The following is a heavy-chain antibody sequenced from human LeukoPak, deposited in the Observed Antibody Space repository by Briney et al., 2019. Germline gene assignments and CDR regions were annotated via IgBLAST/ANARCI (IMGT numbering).Heavy chain of an antibody. D-gene: IGHD3-10*01. Sequence: GGSLRLSCAASGFTFSSYAMSWVRQAPGKGLEWVSGISGSGSTTYYADSVKGRFTISRDNSKNTLYLQMNSLRAEDTAVYYCAKLMAITMVRGPYFDYWGQGTLVTVSS. CDR2: ISGSGSTT. CDR3: AKLMAITMVRGPYFDY. J-gene: IGHJ4*02. CDR1: GFTFSSYA. V-gene: IGHV3-23*01.